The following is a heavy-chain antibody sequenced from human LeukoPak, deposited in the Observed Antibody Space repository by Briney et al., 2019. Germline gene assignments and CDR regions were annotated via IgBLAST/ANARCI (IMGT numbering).Heavy chain of an antibody. J-gene: IGHJ3*02. CDR1: GGSISSSSYY. Sequence: SETLSLTCTVSGGSISSSSYYWGWIRQPPGKGLEWIGSIYYSGSTYYNPSLKSRVTISVDTSKNQFSLKLSSVTAADTAVYYCALIPYYYGSGSSYLDAFDIWGQETMVTVSS. CDR2: IYYSGST. V-gene: IGHV4-39*07. D-gene: IGHD3-10*01. CDR3: ALIPYYYGSGSSYLDAFDI.